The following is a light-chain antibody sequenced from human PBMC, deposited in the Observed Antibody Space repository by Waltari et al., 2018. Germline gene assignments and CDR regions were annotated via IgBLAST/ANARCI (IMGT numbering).Light chain of an antibody. CDR1: SSDVGGYHY. CDR3: SSYSSSSTRV. CDR2: AVS. J-gene: IGLJ1*01. Sequence: SALTQPASVSGSPGQSTTISCTGTSSDVGGYHYASWYRQHHGKAPKLMIYAVSNRPSGVSNRFSGSKSGNTASLTISGLQAEDEADYYCSSYSSSSTRVFGTGTKVTVL. V-gene: IGLV2-14*03.